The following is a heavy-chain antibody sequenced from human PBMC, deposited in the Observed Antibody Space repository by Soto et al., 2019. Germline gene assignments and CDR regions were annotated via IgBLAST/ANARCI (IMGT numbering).Heavy chain of an antibody. CDR3: ATDIMSSGSYSDDAY. CDR2: FDPEDGET. Sequence: GASVKVSCKVSGYTLTELSMHCVRQAPGKGLEWMGGFDPEDGETIYAQKFQGRVTMTEDTSTDTAYMELSSLRSEDTAVYYCATDIMSSGSYSDDAYWGQGTLVTVSS. D-gene: IGHD3-10*01. V-gene: IGHV1-24*01. J-gene: IGHJ4*02. CDR1: GYTLTELS.